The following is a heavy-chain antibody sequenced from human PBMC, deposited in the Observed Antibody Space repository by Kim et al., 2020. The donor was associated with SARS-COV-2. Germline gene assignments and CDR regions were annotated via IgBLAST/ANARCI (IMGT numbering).Heavy chain of an antibody. CDR1: GFTFSGYA. J-gene: IGHJ4*01. CDR3: ARELLISGSYSTSFDY. CDR2: ISYDGSNK. D-gene: IGHD3-10*01. V-gene: IGHV3-30*04. Sequence: GGSLRLSCAASGFTFSGYAMHWVRQAPGKGLEWVAVISYDGSNKYYADSVKGRFTISRDNSKNTLYLQMNSLRAEGTAVYYCARELLISGSYSTSFDYWG.